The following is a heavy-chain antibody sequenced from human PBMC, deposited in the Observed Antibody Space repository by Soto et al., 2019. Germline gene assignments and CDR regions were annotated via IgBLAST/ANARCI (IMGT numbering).Heavy chain of an antibody. CDR1: GYTFTGYG. D-gene: IGHD1-1*01. CDR3: ARGGGNWNDAHYRFDP. J-gene: IGHJ5*02. Sequence: QVQLVQSGAEVKKPGASVKVSCKASGYTFTGYGISWVRQAPGQGLEWMRWISVYNGNTKYAEKLQGRATMTTETSTNTAYKEMRRLRYDDTAVYYCARGGGNWNDAHYRFDPWGQGTLVTVSS. V-gene: IGHV1-18*01. CDR2: ISVYNGNT.